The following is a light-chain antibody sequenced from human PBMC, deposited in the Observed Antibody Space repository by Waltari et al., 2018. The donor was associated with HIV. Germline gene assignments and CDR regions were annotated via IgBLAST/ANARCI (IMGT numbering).Light chain of an antibody. V-gene: IGLV1-40*01. Sequence: QSVLTQPPSVSGAPGQRVTISCTGSSYNTGAGYDVHWYQQLPGTAPRLLIYANTIRPSGVPDRFSWSKSGTSASLAIAVLQDEDEAVYYCQSYDRSLSVWVFGGGTKVTVL. CDR1: SYNTGAGYD. CDR3: QSYDRSLSVWV. J-gene: IGLJ3*02. CDR2: ANT.